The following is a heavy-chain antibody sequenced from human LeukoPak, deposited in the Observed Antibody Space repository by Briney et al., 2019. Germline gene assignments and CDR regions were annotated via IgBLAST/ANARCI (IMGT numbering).Heavy chain of an antibody. CDR3: ASATVTKDAVDV. D-gene: IGHD4-17*01. V-gene: IGHV3-74*01. Sequence: GGSLRLSCAASGFTFSSYWMHWVRHAPGKGLVWVSRINSDGSSTSYADSVKGRFTISRDNAKNTLYLQMNSLRAEDTAVYYCASATVTKDAVDVWGKGTTVTVSS. J-gene: IGHJ6*04. CDR2: INSDGSST. CDR1: GFTFSSYW.